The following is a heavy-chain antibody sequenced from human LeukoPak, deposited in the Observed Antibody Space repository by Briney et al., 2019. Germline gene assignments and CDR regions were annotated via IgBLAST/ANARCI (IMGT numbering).Heavy chain of an antibody. D-gene: IGHD5-12*01. CDR1: GFTFDDYA. CDR3: AKGMDIVATRVFDY. V-gene: IGHV3-9*01. Sequence: GGSLRLSCAASGFTFDDYAMHWVRQAPGKGLEWVSGISWNRGSIGYADSVKGRFTISRDNAKNSLYLQMNSLRAEDTALYYCAKGMDIVATRVFDYWGQGTLVTVSS. J-gene: IGHJ4*02. CDR2: ISWNRGSI.